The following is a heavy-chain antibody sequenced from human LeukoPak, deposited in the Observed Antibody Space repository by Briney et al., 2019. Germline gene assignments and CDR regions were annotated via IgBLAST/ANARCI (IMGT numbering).Heavy chain of an antibody. CDR1: GGSFSGYY. Sequence: SETLSLTCAVYGGSFSGYYWSWIRQPPGKGLEWIGEINHSGSTNYNPSLKSRVTISVDTSKNQFSLKLSSVTAADTAVYYCARGRVATGRVKFDYWAREPWSPSPQ. V-gene: IGHV4-34*01. CDR3: ARGRVATGRVKFDY. CDR2: INHSGST. D-gene: IGHD5-12*01. J-gene: IGHJ4*02.